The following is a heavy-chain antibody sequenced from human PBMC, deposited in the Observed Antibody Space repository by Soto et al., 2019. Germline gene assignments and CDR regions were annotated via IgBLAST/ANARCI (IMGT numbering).Heavy chain of an antibody. D-gene: IGHD6-13*01. CDR3: ARCRSVSSTSGRRGYYDGMDV. CDR1: GGSFSGYY. Sequence: QVQLQQWGAGLLKPSETLSLTCSVYGGSFSGYYWCWIRQPPGKGLEWIGEINHSGSTNYNPSLKSRVIISVDTSQNQFALKLSSVTAADTAVYYCARCRSVSSTSGRRGYYDGMDVWGQGTTVTVSS. CDR2: INHSGST. V-gene: IGHV4-34*01. J-gene: IGHJ6*02.